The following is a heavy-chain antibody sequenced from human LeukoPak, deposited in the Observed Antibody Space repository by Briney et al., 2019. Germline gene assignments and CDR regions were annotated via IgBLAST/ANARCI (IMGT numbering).Heavy chain of an antibody. D-gene: IGHD3-22*01. J-gene: IGHJ5*02. Sequence: SETLSLTCTVSGDSIRNYYWNWIRQTPGKGLEWIGYIDYSGRTLYNPSFESRVTISRDTSKTQFSLKLSSVTAADTAVYYCARRKDSSRWNGRDNWFDPWGQGTLVTVFS. CDR1: GDSIRNYY. CDR3: ARRKDSSRWNGRDNWFDP. CDR2: IDYSGRT. V-gene: IGHV4-59*08.